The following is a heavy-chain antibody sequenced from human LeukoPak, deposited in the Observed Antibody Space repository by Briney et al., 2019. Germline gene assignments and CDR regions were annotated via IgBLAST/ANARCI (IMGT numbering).Heavy chain of an antibody. D-gene: IGHD6-6*01. CDR1: AFTFSNYA. V-gene: IGHV3-64*01. CDR3: ARYSDSSYTD. CDR2: TRTDGEGT. J-gene: IGHJ4*02. Sequence: RSLRLSCAAAAFTFSNYAMHWVRQAPGKVLEYVSATRTDGEGTCYANSVKGRFTISRDNSKNTLYLQMDSLRGDDMAVYYCARYSDSSYTDWGQGTLVTVSS.